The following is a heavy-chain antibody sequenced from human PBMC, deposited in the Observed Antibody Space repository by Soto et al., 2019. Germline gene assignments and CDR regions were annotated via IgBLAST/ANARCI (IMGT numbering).Heavy chain of an antibody. CDR2: INAGNGNT. CDR3: ARGPHVTTTKLGDAFDI. D-gene: IGHD4-17*01. Sequence: ASVKVSCKASGYTFTSYAMHWVRQAPGQRLEWMGWINAGNGNTKYSQKFQGRVTITRDTSASTAYMELSSLRSEDTAVYYCARGPHVTTTKLGDAFDIWGQGTRVTVSS. J-gene: IGHJ3*02. CDR1: GYTFTSYA. V-gene: IGHV1-3*01.